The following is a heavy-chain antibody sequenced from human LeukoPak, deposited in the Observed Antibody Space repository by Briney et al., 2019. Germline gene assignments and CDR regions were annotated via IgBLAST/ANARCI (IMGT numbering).Heavy chain of an antibody. J-gene: IGHJ4*02. Sequence: GGSLRLSCAASGFTFSNYGMHWVRQAPGKGLEWVAFIHFDGTTKFYADSVKGRFTISRDNSQNTVSLQVNSLRAEDTAVYYCVRGVADSYGQFDNWGQGTLVTVSS. CDR1: GFTFSNYG. CDR2: IHFDGTTK. V-gene: IGHV3-30*02. D-gene: IGHD3-10*01. CDR3: VRGVADSYGQFDN.